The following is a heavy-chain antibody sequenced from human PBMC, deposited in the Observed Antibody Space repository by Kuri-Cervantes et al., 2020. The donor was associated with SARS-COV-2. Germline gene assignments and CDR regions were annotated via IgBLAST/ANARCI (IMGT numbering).Heavy chain of an antibody. J-gene: IGHJ4*02. Sequence: GGSLRLSCAASGFTVSSNYMSWVRQAPGKGLEWVSVIYSCGSTYYADSVKGRFTISRDNAKNSLYLQMNSLRAEDTAVYYCARDPAAAGMGRITDYWGQGTLVTVSS. V-gene: IGHV3-66*03. CDR1: GFTVSSNY. CDR3: ARDPAAAGMGRITDY. CDR2: IYSCGST. D-gene: IGHD6-13*01.